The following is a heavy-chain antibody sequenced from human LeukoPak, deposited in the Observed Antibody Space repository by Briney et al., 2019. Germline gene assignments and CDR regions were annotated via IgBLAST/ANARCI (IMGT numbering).Heavy chain of an antibody. J-gene: IGHJ4*02. Sequence: SETLSLTCTVSGGSISSSSYYWGWIRQPPGKGLEWIGSIYYSGSTYYNPSLKSRVTISVDTSKNQFSLKLSSVTAADTAVYYCARHVGVGATLDSLDYWGQGTLVTVSS. CDR1: GGSISSSSYY. CDR3: ARHVGVGATLDSLDY. V-gene: IGHV4-39*01. CDR2: IYYSGST. D-gene: IGHD1-26*01.